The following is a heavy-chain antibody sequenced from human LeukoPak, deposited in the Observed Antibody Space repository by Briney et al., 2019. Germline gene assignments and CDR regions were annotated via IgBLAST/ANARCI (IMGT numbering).Heavy chain of an antibody. CDR3: ARDGKSGNFDN. CDR1: GLTVSSKY. CDR2: IYNNGNT. Sequence: GGSLRLSCAASGLTVSSKYMSWVRQAPGKGLEWVSVIYNNGNTHYADSVKGRFTISRDTAKNTLYLQMNSLRAEDTAVYYCARDGKSGNFDNWGQGTLVTVSS. D-gene: IGHD5-12*01. J-gene: IGHJ4*02. V-gene: IGHV3-53*01.